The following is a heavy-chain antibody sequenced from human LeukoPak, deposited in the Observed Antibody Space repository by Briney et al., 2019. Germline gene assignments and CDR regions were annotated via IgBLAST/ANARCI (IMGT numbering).Heavy chain of an antibody. CDR3: AGSEAYYFDY. CDR1: GGSISRYY. V-gene: IGHV4-59*01. CDR2: IYYSGST. J-gene: IGHJ4*02. Sequence: SETLSLTCTVSGGSISRYYWSWIRQPPGKGLEWVGYIYYSGSTNYNPSLKSRVTISVDTSKNQFSLKLSSVTAADTAVYYCAGSEAYYFDYWGQGTLVTVSS.